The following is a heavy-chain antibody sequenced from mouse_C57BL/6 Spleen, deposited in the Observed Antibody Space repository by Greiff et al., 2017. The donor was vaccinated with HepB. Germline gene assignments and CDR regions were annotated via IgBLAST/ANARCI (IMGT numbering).Heavy chain of an antibody. CDR1: GYSFTGYY. Sequence: VQLQQSGPELVKPGASVKISCKASGYSFTGYYMNWVKQSPEKSLEWIGEINPSTGGTTYNQKFKAKATLTVDKSSSTAYMQLKSLTSEDSAVYYCARWGSYSNYYFDYWGQGTTLTVSS. D-gene: IGHD2-5*01. CDR3: ARWGSYSNYYFDY. CDR2: INPSTGGT. J-gene: IGHJ2*01. V-gene: IGHV1-42*01.